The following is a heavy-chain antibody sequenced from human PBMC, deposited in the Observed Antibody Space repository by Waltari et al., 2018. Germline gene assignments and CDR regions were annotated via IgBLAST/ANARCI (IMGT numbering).Heavy chain of an antibody. CDR1: GGTFSSYT. V-gene: IGHV1-69*02. D-gene: IGHD3-22*01. CDR2: ISPILGIA. Sequence: QVQLVQSGAEVKKPGSSVKVSCKASGGTFSSYTISWVRQAPGQGLEWMGRISPILGIANYAQKFQGRVTITADKSTSTAYMELSSLRSEDTAVYYCARGPSTYYYDSSGYLDYWGQGTLVTVSS. J-gene: IGHJ4*02. CDR3: ARGPSTYYYDSSGYLDY.